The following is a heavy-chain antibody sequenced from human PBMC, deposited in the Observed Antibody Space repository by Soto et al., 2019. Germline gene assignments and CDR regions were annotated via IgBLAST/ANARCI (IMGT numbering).Heavy chain of an antibody. CDR1: GFTFSSYA. Sequence: QPGGSLRLSCAASGFTFSSYAMHWVRQAPGKVLEWVAVLSYDGSNKYYADSVKGRFTISRDNSKNTLYLQMNSLRAEDTAVYYCARDRDYFDIRYFDYWGQGTLVTVSS. J-gene: IGHJ4*02. CDR2: LSYDGSNK. D-gene: IGHD3-22*01. V-gene: IGHV3-30-3*01. CDR3: ARDRDYFDIRYFDY.